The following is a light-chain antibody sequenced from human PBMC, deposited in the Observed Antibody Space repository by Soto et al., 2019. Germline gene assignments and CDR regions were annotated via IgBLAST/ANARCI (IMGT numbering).Light chain of an antibody. CDR2: EVS. V-gene: IGLV2-14*01. J-gene: IGLJ1*01. CDR1: SSDVGGYNY. Sequence: QSVLTQPASVSGSAGQSSSSSCTGSSSDVGGYNYVSWYEQYPGKAPSLMIYEVSNRPSGVSDRFSGSKSANTASLTISGLQAEAAADYYCSSYTSSYIYVLGTGTKVNV. CDR3: SSYTSSYIYV.